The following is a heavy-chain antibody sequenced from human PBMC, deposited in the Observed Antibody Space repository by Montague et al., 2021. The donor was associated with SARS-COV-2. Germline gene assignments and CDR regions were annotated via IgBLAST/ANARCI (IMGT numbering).Heavy chain of an antibody. V-gene: IGHV4-59*01. CDR2: IYYSGST. CDR3: ARALYCSGGSCYLNWFDP. CDR1: GGSISSYY. J-gene: IGHJ5*02. D-gene: IGHD2-15*01. Sequence: SETLSLTCTVSGGSISSYYWSWIRQPPGKGLEWIGYIYYSGSTNXNPSLKSRVTISVDTSKNQFSLKLSSVTAADTAVYYCARALYCSGGSCYLNWFDPWGQGTLVTVSS.